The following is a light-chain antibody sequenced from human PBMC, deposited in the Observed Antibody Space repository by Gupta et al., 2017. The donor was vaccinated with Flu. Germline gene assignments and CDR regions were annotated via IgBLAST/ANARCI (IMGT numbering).Light chain of an antibody. J-gene: IGLJ3*02. Sequence: QSALTQPASVSGSPGQSITLSCTGTSSDVGGYNYGSWYQQHPGNPPNLMIYEVTNRPSGVSDRFSASKSGNTASLTISGLQAEDEADYYCSSYTRSTTWVFGGGTKLTVL. CDR1: SSDVGGYNY. V-gene: IGLV2-14*01. CDR2: EVT. CDR3: SSYTRSTTWV.